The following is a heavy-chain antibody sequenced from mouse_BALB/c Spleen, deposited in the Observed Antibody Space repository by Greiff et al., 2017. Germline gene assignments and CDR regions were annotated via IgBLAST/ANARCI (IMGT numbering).Heavy chain of an antibody. CDR1: GFSLTSYD. CDR3: VRDGYWGDY. CDR2: IWTGGGT. Sequence: VQLQQSGPGLVAPSQSLSITCTVSGFSLTSYDISWIRQPPGKGLEWLGVIWTGGGTNYNSAFMSRLSISKDNSKSQVFLKMNSLQTDDTAIYYCVRDGYWGDYWGQGTSVTVSS. D-gene: IGHD2-3*01. J-gene: IGHJ4*01. V-gene: IGHV2-9-2*01.